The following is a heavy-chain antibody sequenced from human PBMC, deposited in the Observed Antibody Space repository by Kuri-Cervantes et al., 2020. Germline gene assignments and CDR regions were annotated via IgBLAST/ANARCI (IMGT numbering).Heavy chain of an antibody. J-gene: IGHJ4*02. CDR2: IIPIFGTA. Sequence: GGSLRLSCAASGFTFSSYAISWVRQAPGQGLEWMGGIIPIFGTANYAQKFQGRVTITADESTSTAYMELSSLRSEDTAVYYCAREDCSSTSCYFDYWGQGTLVTVSS. D-gene: IGHD2-2*01. CDR1: GFTFSSYA. CDR3: AREDCSSTSCYFDY. V-gene: IGHV1-69*01.